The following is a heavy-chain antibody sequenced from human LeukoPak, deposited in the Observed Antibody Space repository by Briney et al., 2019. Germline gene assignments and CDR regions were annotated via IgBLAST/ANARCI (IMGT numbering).Heavy chain of an antibody. Sequence: SETLSLTCTVSGGSISSGDYYWSWIRQPPGKGLEWIGYIYYSGSTYYNPSPKSRVTISVDTSKNQFSLKLSSVTAADTAIYYCARDYGSGNSQIFDYWGQGTLVTVSS. V-gene: IGHV4-30-4*02. CDR1: GGSISSGDYY. CDR3: ARDYGSGNSQIFDY. D-gene: IGHD3-10*01. J-gene: IGHJ4*02. CDR2: IYYSGST.